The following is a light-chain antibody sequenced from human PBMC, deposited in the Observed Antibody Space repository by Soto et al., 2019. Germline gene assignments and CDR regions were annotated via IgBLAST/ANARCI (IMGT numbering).Light chain of an antibody. V-gene: IGLV1-47*01. CDR1: SSNVGSNY. J-gene: IGLJ2*01. CDR3: AGWDDSLSGPV. Sequence: QSVLTQPPSASGTHGQRVTISCSGSSSNVGSNYVYWYQQLPGTAPKLLIYRNNQRPSGVPDRFSGSKSGTSASLAISGLRSEDEADYYCAGWDDSLSGPVFGGGTKLTVL. CDR2: RNN.